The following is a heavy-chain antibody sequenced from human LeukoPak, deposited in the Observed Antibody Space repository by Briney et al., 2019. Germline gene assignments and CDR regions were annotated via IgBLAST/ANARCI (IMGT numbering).Heavy chain of an antibody. J-gene: IGHJ3*02. Sequence: GGSLRLSCAASGFTFNKYWMTWARQAPGKGLEWVANIKQDGSTKYYVDSVKGRFTISRDNAENSLYLQMNSLRAEDTAVYYCATDPPWSADAFDIWGQGKMVIVSS. V-gene: IGHV3-7*01. CDR1: GFTFNKYW. CDR3: ATDPPWSADAFDI. D-gene: IGHD2-8*02. CDR2: IKQDGSTK.